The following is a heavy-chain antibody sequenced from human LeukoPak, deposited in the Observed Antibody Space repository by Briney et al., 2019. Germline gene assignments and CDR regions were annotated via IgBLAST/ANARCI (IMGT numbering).Heavy chain of an antibody. CDR2: IYHSGST. Sequence: SETLSLTCTVSGYSISSGYYWGWIRQPPGKGLEWIGSIYHSGSTYYNPSLKSRVTISVDTSKNQFSLKLSSVTAADTAVYYCARDSSGWYPGFFDYWGQGTLVTVSS. D-gene: IGHD6-19*01. CDR1: GYSISSGYY. V-gene: IGHV4-38-2*02. CDR3: ARDSSGWYPGFFDY. J-gene: IGHJ4*02.